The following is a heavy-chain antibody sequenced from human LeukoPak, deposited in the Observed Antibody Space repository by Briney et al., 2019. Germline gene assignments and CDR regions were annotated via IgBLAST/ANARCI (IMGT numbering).Heavy chain of an antibody. CDR1: GFTFNTYD. CDR3: ARVWDSGSYSAYYNY. J-gene: IGHJ4*02. D-gene: IGHD1-26*01. V-gene: IGHV3-48*03. CDR2: ISSGGSAI. Sequence: PGGSLRLSCAASGFTFNTYDMSWVRQAPGKGLEWVSYISSGGSAIYYADSVKGRFTISRDNAKNSLYLQMNSLRAEDTALYYCARVWDSGSYSAYYNYWGQGTLVTVSS.